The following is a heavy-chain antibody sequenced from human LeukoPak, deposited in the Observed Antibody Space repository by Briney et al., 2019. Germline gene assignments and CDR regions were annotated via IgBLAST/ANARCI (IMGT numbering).Heavy chain of an antibody. CDR2: IWNDGSQK. CDR1: GFTFSSYG. Sequence: GGSLRLSCAASGFTFSSYGMHWVRQAPGKGLECVTVIWNDGSQKYYADSVKGRFTITRDNSKNTLYLQMNSLRAEDTTVYYCARDKGPYYFDQWGQGTLLTVSS. V-gene: IGHV3-33*01. J-gene: IGHJ4*02. CDR3: ARDKGPYYFDQ.